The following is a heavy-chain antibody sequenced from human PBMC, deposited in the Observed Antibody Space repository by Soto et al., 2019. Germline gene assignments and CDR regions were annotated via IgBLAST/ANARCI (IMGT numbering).Heavy chain of an antibody. Sequence: EVQLVESGGGLVQPGGSLRLSCVASGIPVSSNYMTWVRQAPGKGLEWVSVLHSGGDTYYANSVNGRFTISRHDSTSSLFLQMNSLTAEDTAVYYWARDGPYYYAPRVDVWGQGTTVTASS. CDR2: LHSGGDT. J-gene: IGHJ6*02. D-gene: IGHD3-10*01. V-gene: IGHV3-53*04. CDR3: ARDGPYYYAPRVDV. CDR1: GIPVSSNY.